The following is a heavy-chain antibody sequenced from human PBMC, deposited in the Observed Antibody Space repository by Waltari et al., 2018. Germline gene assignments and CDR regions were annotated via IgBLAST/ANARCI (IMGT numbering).Heavy chain of an antibody. CDR2: ITYDGSEE. Sequence: EVQVVESGGGLVQPGESLSLSCAASGFHFSSSWMSWVGQPQGKGLEWVANITYDGSEEYYVDSVKGRFTISRDNAKNSLYLQMNSLRVEDTAVYYCARDPERGALDYWGQGTLVAVSS. D-gene: IGHD1-26*01. CDR1: GFHFSSSW. CDR3: ARDPERGALDY. J-gene: IGHJ4*02. V-gene: IGHV3-7*01.